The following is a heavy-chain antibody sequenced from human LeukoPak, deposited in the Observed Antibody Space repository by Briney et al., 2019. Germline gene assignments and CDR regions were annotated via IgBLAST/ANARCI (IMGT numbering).Heavy chain of an antibody. J-gene: IGHJ4*02. CDR3: ARAIGSGSFDY. V-gene: IGHV3-48*03. CDR1: GFTFSSYE. D-gene: IGHD3-10*01. Sequence: GGSLRLPCAASGFTFSSYEMNWVRQAPGKGLEWVSYISSSGSTIYYADSVKGRFTISRDNAKNSLYLQMNSLRAEDTAVYYCARAIGSGSFDYWGQGTLVAVSS. CDR2: ISSSGSTI.